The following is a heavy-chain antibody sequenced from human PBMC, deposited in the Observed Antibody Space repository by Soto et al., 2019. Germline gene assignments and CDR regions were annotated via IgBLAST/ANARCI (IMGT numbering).Heavy chain of an antibody. CDR1: GFTFSTYA. D-gene: IGHD1-26*01. V-gene: IGHV3-23*01. CDR2: ISGSGDTT. Sequence: PGGSLRLSCASSGFTFSTYAMSWVRQAPGKGLEWVSAISGSGDTTYYANSVKGRFTISRGNSKNTLYLQMNSLRAEDTAVYYCAKGSYRPHDYWGQGTLVTVSS. J-gene: IGHJ4*02. CDR3: AKGSYRPHDY.